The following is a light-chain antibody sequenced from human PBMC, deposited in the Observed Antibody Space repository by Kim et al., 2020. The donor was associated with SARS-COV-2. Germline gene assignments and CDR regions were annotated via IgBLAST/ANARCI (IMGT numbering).Light chain of an antibody. V-gene: IGLV3-21*04. CDR3: QVWGSSSDHWV. J-gene: IGLJ3*02. CDR2: YDS. CDR1: NIGSKS. Sequence: SYELTQPPSVSVAPGKTARITCGGNNIGSKSVHWYQQKPGQAPVLVIYYDSDRPSGIPERFSGSNSGNTATLTISRVEAGDVADYYCQVWGSSSDHWVFG.